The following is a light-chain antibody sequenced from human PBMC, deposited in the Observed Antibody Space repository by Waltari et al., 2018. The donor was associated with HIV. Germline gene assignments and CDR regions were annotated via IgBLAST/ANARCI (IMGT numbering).Light chain of an antibody. CDR3: QSYDSGLSVV. V-gene: IGLV1-40*01. J-gene: IGLJ3*02. CDR2: GDT. CDR1: SPNIGAGFV. Sequence: QSVLTQPPSVSGAPGQRVTIPCTGNSPNIGAGFVVPWYQQLPETAPKLLIYGDTNRPSGVPDRFSGSKSGTSASLAITGLQAEDEADYYCQSYDSGLSVVFGGGTKLTVL.